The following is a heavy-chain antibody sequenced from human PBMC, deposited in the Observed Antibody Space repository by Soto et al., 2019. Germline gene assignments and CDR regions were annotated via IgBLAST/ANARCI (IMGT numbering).Heavy chain of an antibody. D-gene: IGHD2-2*01. CDR3: ARDLGGLGYCSSTSCYAGTRADY. V-gene: IGHV3-48*01. CDR2: ISSSSSTI. Sequence: GGSLRLSCAASGFTFSSYSMNWVRQAPGKGLEWVSYISSSSSTIYYADSVKGRFTISRDNAKNSLYLQMNSLRAEDTAVYYCARDLGGLGYCSSTSCYAGTRADYWGQGTLVTVSS. J-gene: IGHJ4*02. CDR1: GFTFSSYS.